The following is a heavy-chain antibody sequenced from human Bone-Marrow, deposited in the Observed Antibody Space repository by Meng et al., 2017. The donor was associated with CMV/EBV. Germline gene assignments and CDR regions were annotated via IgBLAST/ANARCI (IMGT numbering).Heavy chain of an antibody. Sequence: GESLKISCAASGFSVSYNYMNWVRQAPGKGLEWVSAISGSGGSTYYADSVKGRFTISRDNSKNTLYLQMNSLRAEDTAVYYCAKDRSDHYRYCSGGSCYGWFDPWGQRTLVTVSS. CDR2: ISGSGGST. J-gene: IGHJ5*02. CDR1: GFSVSYNY. V-gene: IGHV3-23*01. D-gene: IGHD2-15*01. CDR3: AKDRSDHYRYCSGGSCYGWFDP.